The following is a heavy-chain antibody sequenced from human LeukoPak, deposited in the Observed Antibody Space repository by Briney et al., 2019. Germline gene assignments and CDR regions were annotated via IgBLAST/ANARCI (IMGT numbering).Heavy chain of an antibody. CDR2: IYDSGST. V-gene: IGHV4-39*07. J-gene: IGHJ4*02. CDR1: GGSIRSSYYY. CDR3: ARATWLPVGLYYYDSSGYYYYFDS. D-gene: IGHD3-22*01. Sequence: ASETLSLTCTVSGGSIRSSYYYWGWIRQPPGKGLEWIGSIYDSGSTYYNPSLKSRVTISVDTSKNQFSLKLSSVTAADTAVYYCARATWLPVGLYYYDSSGYYYYFDSWGQGTLVTVSS.